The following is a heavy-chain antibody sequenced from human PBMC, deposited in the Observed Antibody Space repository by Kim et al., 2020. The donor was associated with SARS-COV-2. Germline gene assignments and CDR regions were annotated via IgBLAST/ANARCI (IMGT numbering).Heavy chain of an antibody. D-gene: IGHD4-17*01. Sequence: SSPSLKSRVTISVDTSKNPFSLKLSSVTAADTAVYYCARSMTTVTLFFDYWGQGTLVTVSS. V-gene: IGHV4-34*01. J-gene: IGHJ4*02. CDR3: ARSMTTVTLFFDY.